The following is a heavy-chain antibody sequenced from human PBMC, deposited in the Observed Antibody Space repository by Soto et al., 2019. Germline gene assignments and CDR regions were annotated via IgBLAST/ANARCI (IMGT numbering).Heavy chain of an antibody. V-gene: IGHV3-7*03. Sequence: EVQLVESGGGLVQPGGSLSLSCAASGVTFSEYWMNWVRQAPGKGLEWVASIKYDGAEKTYVDSVKGRFTISRDNARNSVYLQVDSLRAEDTAVYYCARDGVAPGLYFHLWGQGTPVTVSS. J-gene: IGHJ4*02. CDR2: IKYDGAEK. CDR1: GVTFSEYW. D-gene: IGHD3-3*01. CDR3: ARDGVAPGLYFHL.